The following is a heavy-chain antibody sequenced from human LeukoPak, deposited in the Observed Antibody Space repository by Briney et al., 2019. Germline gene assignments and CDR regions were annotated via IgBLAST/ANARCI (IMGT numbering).Heavy chain of an antibody. CDR2: ISYDGSNK. V-gene: IGHV3-30*18. J-gene: IGHJ4*02. D-gene: IGHD3-10*01. CDR1: GFTFSSYG. CDR3: AKVIYGSGSYMGNYFDY. Sequence: GRSLRLSCAASGFTFSSYGMPWVRQAPGKGLEWVAVISYDGSNKHYADSVKGRFTISRDNSKNTLYLQMNSLRAEDTAVYYCAKVIYGSGSYMGNYFDYWGQGTLVTVSS.